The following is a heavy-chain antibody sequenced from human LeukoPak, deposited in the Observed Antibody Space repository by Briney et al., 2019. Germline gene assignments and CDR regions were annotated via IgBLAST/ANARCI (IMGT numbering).Heavy chain of an antibody. CDR1: GGTFSSYA. Sequence: SVKVSCKASGGTFSSYAISWVRQAPGQGLEWMGRIIPILGIANYAQKFQGRVTITADKSTSTAYMELSSLRSEDTAVYYCARVVATGIADYWGQGTLVAVSS. D-gene: IGHD5-12*01. CDR2: IIPILGIA. V-gene: IGHV1-69*04. J-gene: IGHJ4*02. CDR3: ARVVATGIADY.